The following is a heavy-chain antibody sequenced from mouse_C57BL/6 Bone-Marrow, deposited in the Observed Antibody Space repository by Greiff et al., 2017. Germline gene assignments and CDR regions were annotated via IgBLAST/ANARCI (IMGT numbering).Heavy chain of an antibody. CDR1: GYTFTSSG. J-gene: IGHJ2*01. V-gene: IGHV1-81*01. D-gene: IGHD5-1*01. CDR2: IYPRSGNT. Sequence: VQLMESGAELARPGASVKLSCKASGYTFTSSGISWVKQRTGQGLEWIGEIYPRSGNTYYNEKFKGKATLTADKSSSTAYMELRSLTSEDSAVYFCVRGGRRDEYFFADRGQGTMRTVFS. CDR3: VRGGRRDEYFFAD.